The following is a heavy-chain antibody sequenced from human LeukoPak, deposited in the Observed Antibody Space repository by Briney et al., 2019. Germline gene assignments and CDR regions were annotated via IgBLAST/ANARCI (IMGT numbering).Heavy chain of an antibody. J-gene: IGHJ4*02. Sequence: GGSLRLSCAASGFTFTNYWMFWVRQAPGKGLVWVANIKNDGSEQYYLDSVKGRFTISRDNAKNSLYLQMNSLRAEDTAVYYCATYYYDNSGLIWGQGTLVTVSS. CDR1: GFTFTNYW. V-gene: IGHV3-7*01. D-gene: IGHD3-22*01. CDR3: ATYYYDNSGLI. CDR2: IKNDGSEQ.